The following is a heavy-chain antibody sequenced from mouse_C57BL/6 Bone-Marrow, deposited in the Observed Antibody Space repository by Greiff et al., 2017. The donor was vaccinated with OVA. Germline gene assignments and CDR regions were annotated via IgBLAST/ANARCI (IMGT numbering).Heavy chain of an antibody. CDR3: AREDDYDWYFDV. Sequence: QVQLKQSGPELVKPGASVKISCKASGYAFSSSWMNWVKQRPGKGLEWIGRIYPGDGDTNYNGKFKGKATLTADKSSSTADMQLSSLTSEDSAVYFCAREDDYDWYFDVWGTGTTVTVSS. CDR2: IYPGDGDT. J-gene: IGHJ1*03. V-gene: IGHV1-82*01. D-gene: IGHD2-4*01. CDR1: GYAFSSSW.